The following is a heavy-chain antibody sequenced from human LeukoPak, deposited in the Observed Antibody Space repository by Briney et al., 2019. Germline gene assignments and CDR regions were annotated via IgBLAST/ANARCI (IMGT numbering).Heavy chain of an antibody. CDR3: AREHYFYYMDG. Sequence: PGGSLRLSCVASGFIFNDYEMNWVRQAPGKGLEWVAYISGSGLSIYYADSAKGRFTISRDNAENSLYLQMNSLRAEDTAVYYCAREHYFYYMDGWGKGTTVTVSS. CDR1: GFIFNDYE. J-gene: IGHJ6*03. CDR2: ISGSGLSI. V-gene: IGHV3-48*03.